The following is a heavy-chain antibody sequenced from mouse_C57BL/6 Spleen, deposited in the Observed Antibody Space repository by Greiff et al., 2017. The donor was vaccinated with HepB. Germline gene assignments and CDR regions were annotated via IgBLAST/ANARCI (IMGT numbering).Heavy chain of an antibody. J-gene: IGHJ4*01. CDR2: ISDGGSYT. V-gene: IGHV5-4*01. D-gene: IGHD1-1*01. Sequence: EVQLVESGGGLVKPGGSLKLSCAASGFTFSSYAMSWVRQTPEKRLEWVATISDGGSYTYYPDNVKGRFTITRDNAKNNLYLQMSHLKSEDTAMYYCASDEYYYGSSYDAMDYWGQGTSVTVSS. CDR1: GFTFSSYA. CDR3: ASDEYYYGSSYDAMDY.